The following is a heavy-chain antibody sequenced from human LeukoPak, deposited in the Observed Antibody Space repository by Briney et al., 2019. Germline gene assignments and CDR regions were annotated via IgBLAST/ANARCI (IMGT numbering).Heavy chain of an antibody. CDR1: GFTFGDYY. Sequence: PGGSLRLSCAASGFTFGDYYMSWIRQTPGKGLEWVSSISSSSSYIYYADSVKGRFTISRDNAKNSLYLQMNSLRAEDAAVYYCGRRRGGSRSYSDAFDIWGQGTKVTVSS. CDR3: GRRRGGSRSYSDAFDI. CDR2: ISSSSSYI. J-gene: IGHJ3*02. D-gene: IGHD3-10*01. V-gene: IGHV3-11*06.